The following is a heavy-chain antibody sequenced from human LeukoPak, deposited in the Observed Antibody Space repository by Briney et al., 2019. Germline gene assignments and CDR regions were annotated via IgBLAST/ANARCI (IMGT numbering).Heavy chain of an antibody. CDR2: IIPIFGTA. V-gene: IGHV1-69*05. J-gene: IGHJ6*03. CDR1: GGTFSSYA. CDR3: ARERVVPAAMLDYYYYYMDV. Sequence: ASVKVSCKASGGTFSSYAISWVRQAPGQGLEWMGRIIPIFGTANYARKFQGRVTITTGESTSTAYMELSSLRSEDTAVYYCARERVVPAAMLDYYYYYMDVWGKGTTVTVSS. D-gene: IGHD2-2*01.